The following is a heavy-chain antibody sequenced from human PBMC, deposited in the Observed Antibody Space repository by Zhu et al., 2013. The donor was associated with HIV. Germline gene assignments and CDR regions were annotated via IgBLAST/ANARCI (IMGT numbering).Heavy chain of an antibody. D-gene: IGHD3-22*01. CDR2: IIPILGIA. V-gene: IGHV1-69*02. CDR1: GGTFSSYT. Sequence: QVQLVQSGAEVKKPGSSVKVSCKASGGTFSSYTISWVRQAPGQGLEWMGRIIPILGIANYAQKFQGRVTITADKSTSTAYMELSSLRSEDTAVYYCARGGHDYYDSSGRPGNYYYYGMDVWGQGTTVTVSS. CDR3: ARGGHDYYDSSGRPGNYYYYGMDV. J-gene: IGHJ6*02.